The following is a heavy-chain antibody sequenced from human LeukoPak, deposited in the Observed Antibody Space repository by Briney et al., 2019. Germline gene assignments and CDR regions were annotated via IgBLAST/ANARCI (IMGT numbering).Heavy chain of an antibody. V-gene: IGHV3-15*01. CDR3: TTRELRYYGSGTYPVAFDI. CDR2: MKSKSDHGTT. J-gene: IGHJ3*02. Sequence: GGSLRLSCAASGFTFSNAWMNWVRQAPGKGLEWVGRMKSKSDHGTTDYAAPVKGRVTISRDDSKNTLYLQMNSLKTEDTAVYYCTTRELRYYGSGTYPVAFDIWGQGTMVTVSS. D-gene: IGHD3-10*01. CDR1: GFTFSNAW.